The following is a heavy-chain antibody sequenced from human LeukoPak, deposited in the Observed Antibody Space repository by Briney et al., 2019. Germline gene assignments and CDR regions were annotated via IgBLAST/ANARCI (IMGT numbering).Heavy chain of an antibody. V-gene: IGHV4-39*07. D-gene: IGHD3-22*01. CDR3: ARIENYDSSGYPPYFDY. Sequence: SETLSLTCTVSGDSISSSSSYWGWIRQPPGEGLEWIGSIYYSGSTYYNTSLKSRVTISVDTSKNQFSLKLSSVTAADTAVYYCARIENYDSSGYPPYFDYWGQGTLVTVSS. CDR2: IYYSGST. J-gene: IGHJ4*02. CDR1: GDSISSSSSY.